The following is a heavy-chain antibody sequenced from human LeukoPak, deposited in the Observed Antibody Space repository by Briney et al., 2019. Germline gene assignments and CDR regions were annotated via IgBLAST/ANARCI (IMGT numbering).Heavy chain of an antibody. CDR1: GFTFSSYG. Sequence: GGSLRLSCAASGFTFSSYGMHWVRQAPGKGLEWVAVIWYDGSNKYYADSVKGRFTISRDNSKNTPYLQMNSLRAEDTAVYYCARDGAGYSSGWYYNDYWGQGTLVTVSS. CDR2: IWYDGSNK. V-gene: IGHV3-33*01. D-gene: IGHD6-19*01. J-gene: IGHJ4*02. CDR3: ARDGAGYSSGWYYNDY.